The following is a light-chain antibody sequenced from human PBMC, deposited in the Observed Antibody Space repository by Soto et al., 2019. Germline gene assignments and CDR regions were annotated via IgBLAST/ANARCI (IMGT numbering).Light chain of an antibody. CDR1: SSDVGVYNY. CDR3: SSYTTSIVV. CDR2: EVS. V-gene: IGLV2-14*01. J-gene: IGLJ2*01. Sequence: QSVLTQPASVSGSPGQSITISCTGTSSDVGVYNYVSWYQQHPGKAPKVMIYEVSNRPSGISNRFSGSKSGNTASLTISGLHAEDEADYYCSSYTTSIVVFGGGTKLTVL.